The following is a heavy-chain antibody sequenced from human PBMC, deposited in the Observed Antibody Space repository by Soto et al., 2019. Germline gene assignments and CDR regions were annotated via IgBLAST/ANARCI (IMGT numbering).Heavy chain of an antibody. CDR2: ITSNGGNT. CDR1: GFTFSSYA. J-gene: IGHJ6*02. CDR3: ARRIPFGYGMDV. D-gene: IGHD2-21*01. Sequence: EVQLVESGGGLVQPGGSLGLSCAASGFTFSSYAMHWVRQAPGKGLEYVSVITSNGGNTDYASSVKGRFTISRDNCKNTLYLQMGSLRAEDMAVYYCARRIPFGYGMDVWGQGTTVTVSS. V-gene: IGHV3-64*01.